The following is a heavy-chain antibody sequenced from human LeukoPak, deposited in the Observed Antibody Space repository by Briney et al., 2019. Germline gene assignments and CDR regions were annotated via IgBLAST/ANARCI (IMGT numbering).Heavy chain of an antibody. CDR1: GGSINVYY. V-gene: IGHV4-59*01. D-gene: IGHD6-6*01. Sequence: KTSETLSLTCSVSGGSINVYYWNWIRQSPGKGLEWVGSISYSGSTNYNPSLKSRVTISMDTSKNRFSLKVSSVIAADTAMYYCARGGSRSYTSSTLDYWGQGTQVTVSS. J-gene: IGHJ4*02. CDR2: ISYSGST. CDR3: ARGGSRSYTSSTLDY.